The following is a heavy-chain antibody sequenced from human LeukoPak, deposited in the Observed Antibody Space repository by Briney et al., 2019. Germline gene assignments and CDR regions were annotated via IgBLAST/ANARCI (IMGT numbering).Heavy chain of an antibody. CDR1: GYTLTELS. CDR3: ATLRPAPGIVSSP. V-gene: IGHV1-24*01. Sequence: EASVKVSCKVSGYTLTELSMHWVRQAPGKGLEWMGGFNPEDGETIYAQKFQGRVTMTEDTSTDTAYMELSSLRSEDTAVYYCATLRPAPGIVSSPWGQGTLVTVSS. D-gene: IGHD3-22*01. J-gene: IGHJ5*02. CDR2: FNPEDGET.